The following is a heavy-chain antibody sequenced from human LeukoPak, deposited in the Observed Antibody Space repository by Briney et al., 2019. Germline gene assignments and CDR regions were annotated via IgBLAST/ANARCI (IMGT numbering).Heavy chain of an antibody. CDR3: ARGAVGATPHKVTSHFDY. J-gene: IGHJ4*02. V-gene: IGHV3-11*06. Sequence: PGGSLRLSCAASGFTFSDYYMSWIRQAPGKGLEWVSYISSSSSYTNYADSVKGRFTISRDNAKNSLYLQMNSLRAEDTAVYYCARGAVGATPHKVTSHFDYWGQGTLVTVSS. CDR1: GFTFSDYY. D-gene: IGHD1-26*01. CDR2: ISSSSSYT.